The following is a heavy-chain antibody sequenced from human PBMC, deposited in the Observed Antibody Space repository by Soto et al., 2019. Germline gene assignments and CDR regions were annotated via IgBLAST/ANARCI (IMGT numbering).Heavy chain of an antibody. CDR2: IRSKANSYAT. Sequence: GGSLRLSCAASGFTFSGSAMHWVRQASGKGLEWVGRIRSKANSYATAYAASVKGRFTISRDDSKNTAYLQMNSLKTEDTAVYYCTRLGCSGGSCYLDYYYYGMDVWGQGTTVTVSS. D-gene: IGHD2-15*01. CDR1: GFTFSGSA. V-gene: IGHV3-73*01. J-gene: IGHJ6*02. CDR3: TRLGCSGGSCYLDYYYYGMDV.